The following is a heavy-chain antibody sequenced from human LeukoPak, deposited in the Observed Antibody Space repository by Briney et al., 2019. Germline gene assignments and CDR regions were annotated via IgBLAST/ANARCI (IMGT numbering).Heavy chain of an antibody. CDR2: ISGNTDFT. CDR3: AKRSSYYDFWSGIDY. J-gene: IGHJ4*02. V-gene: IGHV3-23*01. CDR1: GFTFTNYA. D-gene: IGHD3-3*01. Sequence: GGSLRLSCAASGFTFTNYAMSWVRQAPGKGLEWVSAISGNTDFTYYADSVKGRFTISRDNSKNTLYLQMNSLRAEDTALYYCAKRSSYYDFWSGIDYWGQGTLVTVSS.